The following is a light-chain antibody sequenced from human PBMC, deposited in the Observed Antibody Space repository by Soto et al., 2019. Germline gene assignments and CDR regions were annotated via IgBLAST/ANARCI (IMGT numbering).Light chain of an antibody. Sequence: QSALAQSPSASGSPGQSVTISCIGTSSDVGGYNYVSWYQHHPGKAPKLIIYEVTKRPSGVPDRFSGSRSGTTASLTVSGLQAEDEADYYCGSYAGGNTFVFGTGTKV. J-gene: IGLJ1*01. CDR2: EVT. V-gene: IGLV2-8*01. CDR3: GSYAGGNTFV. CDR1: SSDVGGYNY.